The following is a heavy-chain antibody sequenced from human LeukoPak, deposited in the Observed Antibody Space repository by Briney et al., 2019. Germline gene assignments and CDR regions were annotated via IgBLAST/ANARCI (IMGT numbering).Heavy chain of an antibody. CDR1: GFTFDDYG. J-gene: IGHJ4*02. Sequence: GGSLRLSCAASGFTFDDYGMSWVRQAPGKGLEWISGVNWNGGSTGYADSVKGRLTISRDNAKNSLYLQMNSLRAEDTAVYYCARDNLPGEVAYWGQGTLVTVSS. D-gene: IGHD1-14*01. CDR3: ARDNLPGEVAY. CDR2: VNWNGGST. V-gene: IGHV3-20*04.